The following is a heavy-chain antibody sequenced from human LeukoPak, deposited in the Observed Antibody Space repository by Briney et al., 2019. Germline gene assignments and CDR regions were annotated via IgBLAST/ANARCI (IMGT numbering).Heavy chain of an antibody. CDR1: GGSISSGSYY. J-gene: IGHJ4*02. D-gene: IGHD3-9*01. V-gene: IGHV4-61*02. CDR3: ARENTELRYLDWLPRHYFDY. Sequence: SETLSLTCTVSGGSISSGSYYWSWIRQPAGKGLEWIGRIYTSGSTNYNPSLKSRVTISVDTSKNQFSLKLSSVTAADTAVYYCARENTELRYLDWLPRHYFDYWGQGTLVTVSS. CDR2: IYTSGST.